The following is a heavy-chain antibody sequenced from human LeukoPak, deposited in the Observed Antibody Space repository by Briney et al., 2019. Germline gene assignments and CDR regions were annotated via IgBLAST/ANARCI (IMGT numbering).Heavy chain of an antibody. Sequence: PSDTLSLICTVSGGSISSSRYYWRWIRQPPGKGLERIGSIHYSGSTYYNPSLKSRVTVSVDTSENQFSLKLSSVAAADTAVYFCVRTRLSDHIVPAAERADDACDMWGQGTMVTVSS. CDR3: VRTRLSDHIVPAAERADDACDM. CDR1: GGSISSSRYY. D-gene: IGHD2-2*01. V-gene: IGHV4-39*07. J-gene: IGHJ3*02. CDR2: IHYSGST.